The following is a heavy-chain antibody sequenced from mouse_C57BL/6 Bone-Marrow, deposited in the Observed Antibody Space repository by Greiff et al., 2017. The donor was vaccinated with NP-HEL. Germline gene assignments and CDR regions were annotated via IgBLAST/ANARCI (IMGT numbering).Heavy chain of an antibody. J-gene: IGHJ4*01. Sequence: VQLQQSGAELVRPGASVKLSCTASGFNIKDDYMHWVKQRPEQGLEWIGWIDPENGDPEYASKFQGKATITADTSSNTAYLQLSSLTSEDTAVYYCTTDVYAMDYWGQGTSVTVSS. CDR1: GFNIKDDY. CDR2: IDPENGDP. CDR3: TTDVYAMDY. V-gene: IGHV14-4*01.